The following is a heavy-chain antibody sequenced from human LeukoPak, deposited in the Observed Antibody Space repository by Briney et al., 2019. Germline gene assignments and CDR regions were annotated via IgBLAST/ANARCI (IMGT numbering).Heavy chain of an antibody. CDR2: ISDNGGGR. J-gene: IGHJ4*02. V-gene: IGHV3-23*01. CDR3: ARRGDGYNLDY. D-gene: IGHD5-24*01. Sequence: LGGSLRLSCGASGFIFRNYAMSWVRQAPGEGLEWVSGISDNGGGRYYADSVKGRFTISRDNSKNTLYLQMNSLRAEDTAVYYCARRGDGYNLDYWGQGTLVTVSS. CDR1: GFIFRNYA.